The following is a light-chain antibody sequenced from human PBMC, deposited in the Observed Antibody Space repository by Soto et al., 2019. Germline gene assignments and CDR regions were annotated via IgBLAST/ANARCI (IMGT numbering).Light chain of an antibody. CDR3: QHRINWRLPT. V-gene: IGKV3-11*01. CDR1: QSVSTY. CDR2: DAS. J-gene: IGKJ4*01. Sequence: EIVLTQSPATLSLSPGERATLSCRASQSVSTYLAWYQQKPGQAPRLLIYDASNSATGIPAKFSGSGSGTDFTLTISSLEPEDFAVDYCQHRINWRLPTFGGGTKVEIK.